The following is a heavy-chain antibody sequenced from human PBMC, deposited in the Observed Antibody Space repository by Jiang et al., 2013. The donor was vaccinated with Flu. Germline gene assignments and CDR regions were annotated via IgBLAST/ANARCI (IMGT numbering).Heavy chain of an antibody. D-gene: IGHD3-3*01. J-gene: IGHJ4*02. Sequence: CKASGYTFTSYAMHWVRQAPGQRLEWMGWINAGNGNTKYSQKFQGRVTITRDASASTAYMELSSLRSEDTAVYYCARGDARVVIAVFDYWGQGTLVTVSS. CDR1: GYTFTSYA. CDR2: INAGNGNT. V-gene: IGHV1-3*01. CDR3: ARGDARVVIAVFDY.